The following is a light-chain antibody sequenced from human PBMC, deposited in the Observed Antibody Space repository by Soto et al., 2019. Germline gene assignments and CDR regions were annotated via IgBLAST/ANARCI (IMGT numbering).Light chain of an antibody. CDR1: QSVSNC. CDR3: QQRSDWPYT. J-gene: IGKJ2*01. V-gene: IGKV3-11*01. Sequence: EIKLTQAPATLSLSPGERATLSCRASQSVSNCLVWYQQKPGQPPRHLIYDASNRATGIPARFSGSGSGTDFTLTISSLEPEDFAVYYCQQRSDWPYTFGQGTKLEIK. CDR2: DAS.